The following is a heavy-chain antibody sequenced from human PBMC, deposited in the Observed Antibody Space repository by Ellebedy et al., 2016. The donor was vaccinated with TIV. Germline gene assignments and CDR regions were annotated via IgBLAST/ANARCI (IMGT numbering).Heavy chain of an antibody. CDR2: IIPILGIA. D-gene: IGHD6-13*01. CDR1: GYSFSSYY. Sequence: AASVKVSCKASGYSFSSYYMHWVRQATGQGLDWMGRIIPILGIANYAQKFQGRVTITADKSTSKAYMELSSLRSEDTAVYSCAREGYSSIWIYNWFDPWGQGTLVTVSS. V-gene: IGHV1-69*04. CDR3: AREGYSSIWIYNWFDP. J-gene: IGHJ5*02.